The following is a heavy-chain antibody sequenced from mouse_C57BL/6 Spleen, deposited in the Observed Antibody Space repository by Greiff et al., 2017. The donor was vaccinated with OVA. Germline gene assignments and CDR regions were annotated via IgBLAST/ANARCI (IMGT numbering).Heavy chain of an antibody. J-gene: IGHJ2*01. CDR1: GYTFTSYW. CDR2: IDPSDSYT. V-gene: IGHV1-59*01. D-gene: IGHD1-1*01. CDR3: ARRLGRDYGSSYFDY. Sequence: QVQLQQPGAELVRPGTSVKLSCKASGYTFTSYWMHWVKQRPGQGLEWIGVIDPSDSYTNYNQKFKGKATLTVDTSSSTAYMQLSSLTSEDSAVYYCARRLGRDYGSSYFDYWGKGTTLTVSS.